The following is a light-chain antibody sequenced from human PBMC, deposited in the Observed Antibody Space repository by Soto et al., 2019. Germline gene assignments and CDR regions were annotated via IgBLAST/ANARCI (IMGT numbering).Light chain of an antibody. CDR2: DAS. V-gene: IGKV3-11*01. CDR3: QQRPNWPLT. CDR1: QSISSH. Sequence: EIVLTQSPAPLSLSPGERATLSCRASQSISSHLAWYQQKPGQAPRLLIYDASNKATGIPARFSGSGSGTDFTLTINSREPEDFAVYYCQQRPNWPLTFGGGTKVQIK. J-gene: IGKJ4*01.